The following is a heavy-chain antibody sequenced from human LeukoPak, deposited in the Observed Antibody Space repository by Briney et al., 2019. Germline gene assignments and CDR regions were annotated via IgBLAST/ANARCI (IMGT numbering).Heavy chain of an antibody. CDR1: GGSISNYY. CDR3: ARGDSSVGLNY. D-gene: IGHD1-26*01. V-gene: IGHV4-59*12. J-gene: IGHJ4*02. Sequence: SETLSLTCTVSGGSISNYYWNWIRQPPGKGLEWIGYIYYSGSTNYNPSLKSRVTISLDTSKNQFSLKLSSVTAADTAVYYCARGDSSVGLNYWGQGTLVTVSS. CDR2: IYYSGST.